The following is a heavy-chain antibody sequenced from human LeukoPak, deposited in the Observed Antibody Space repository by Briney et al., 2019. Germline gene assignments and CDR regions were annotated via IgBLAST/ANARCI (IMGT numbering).Heavy chain of an antibody. J-gene: IGHJ2*01. D-gene: IGHD3-22*01. CDR3: AKGGGTHYYDSSGYYPEGSFDL. V-gene: IGHV3-23*01. CDR1: GFTSSSYA. Sequence: GGSLRLSCAASGFTSSSYAMSWVRQAPGKGLEWVSAISGSGGSTYYADSVKGRFTISRDNSKNTLYLQMNSLRAEDTAVYYCAKGGGTHYYDSSGYYPEGSFDLWGRGTLVTVSS. CDR2: ISGSGGST.